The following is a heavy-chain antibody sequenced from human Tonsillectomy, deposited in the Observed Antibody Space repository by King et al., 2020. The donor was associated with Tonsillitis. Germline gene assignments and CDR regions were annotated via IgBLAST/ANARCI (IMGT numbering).Heavy chain of an antibody. J-gene: IGHJ5*02. CDR2: IFSSGAGT. D-gene: IGHD3-22*01. Sequence: VQLVESGGGLVQPGGSLRLSCAASGFTFSSYAMSWVRQAPGKGLEWVSVIFSSGAGTYYADSVKGRFTISRDNSKNTLYLQMNSLRAEDTSVYYCAKDRSSGLVLPAWGQGTLVTVSS. CDR1: GFTFSSYA. V-gene: IGHV3-23*03. CDR3: AKDRSSGLVLPA.